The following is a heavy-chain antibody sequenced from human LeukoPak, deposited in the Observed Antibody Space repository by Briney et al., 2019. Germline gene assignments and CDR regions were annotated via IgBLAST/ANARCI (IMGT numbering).Heavy chain of an antibody. V-gene: IGHV1-46*01. J-gene: IGHJ4*02. CDR1: GYTFTAYY. CDR3: ARGPGPADDGGGYCFDY. CDR2: INPNSGGST. Sequence: ASVKVSCKASGYTFTAYYLHWVRQAPGQGLEWMGRINPNSGGSTTSAQKFQGRVTMTRDTSTSTVYMELRSLRSEDTAVYYCARGPGPADDGGGYCFDYWGQGTLVAVSS. D-gene: IGHD3-22*01.